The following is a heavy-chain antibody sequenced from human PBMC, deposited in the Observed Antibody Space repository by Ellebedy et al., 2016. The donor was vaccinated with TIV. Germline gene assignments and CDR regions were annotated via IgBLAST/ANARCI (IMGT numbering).Heavy chain of an antibody. CDR2: ISAYNGNT. V-gene: IGHV1-18*04. CDR3: ARVRAVAAKLIWYFDL. Sequence: ASVKVSCKASGYTFTSYGISWVRQAPGQGLEWMGWISAYNGNTNYTQKLQGRVTMTTDTSTSTAYMELRSLRSDDTAVYCCARVRAVAAKLIWYFDLWGRGTLVTVSS. D-gene: IGHD6-19*01. J-gene: IGHJ2*01. CDR1: GYTFTSYG.